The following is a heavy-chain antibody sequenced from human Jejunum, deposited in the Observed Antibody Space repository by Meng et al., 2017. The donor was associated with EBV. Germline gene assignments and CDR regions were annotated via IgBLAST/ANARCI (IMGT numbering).Heavy chain of an antibody. CDR2: IYYSGSA. J-gene: IGHJ4*02. Sequence: QLQLQESGSGLVKPSETLSLTCAVSGGSISSGGYSWHWIRQPPGKGLQWIGYIYYSGSAYYNPSLKSRVTLSVARSKNQFSLNLSSVTAADTAVYYCARGAYFDYWGQGTVVTVSS. V-gene: IGHV4-30-2*01. CDR3: ARGAYFDY. CDR1: GGSISSGGYS.